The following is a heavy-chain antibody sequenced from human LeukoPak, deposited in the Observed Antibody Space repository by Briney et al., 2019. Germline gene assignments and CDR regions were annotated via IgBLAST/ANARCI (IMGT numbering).Heavy chain of an antibody. CDR2: IYYSGST. CDR1: GASISSGGYY. CDR3: ARTYPNSGSVDY. V-gene: IGHV4-31*03. J-gene: IGHJ4*02. Sequence: SQTLSPTCTVSGASISSGGYYWSWIRQHPGKGLEWIAYIYYSGSTYYNPSLKSRLTISVDTSKNQFSLRLSSVTAADTAVYYCARTYPNSGSVDYWGQGTLVTVSS. D-gene: IGHD1-26*01.